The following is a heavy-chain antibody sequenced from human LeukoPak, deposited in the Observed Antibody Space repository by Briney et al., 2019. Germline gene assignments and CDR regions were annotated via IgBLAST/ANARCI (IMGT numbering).Heavy chain of an antibody. D-gene: IGHD1/OR15-1a*01. V-gene: IGHV4-59*08. CDR3: ARLHVLNNSVLHHFDR. CDR2: INYSGNT. J-gene: IGHJ4*02. CDR1: GXSISDYY. Sequence: SETLSLTCTVSGXSISDYYWSWIRQPPGKGLEWIAYINYSGNTDYNPSLKSRVTISVDTSKNHFSLKLNSVTAADTAVYYCARLHVLNNSVLHHFDRWGQGTLVTVSS.